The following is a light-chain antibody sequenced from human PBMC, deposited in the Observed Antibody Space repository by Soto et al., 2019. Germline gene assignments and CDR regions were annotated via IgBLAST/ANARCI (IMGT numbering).Light chain of an antibody. CDR1: QSVSSSY. CDR3: QQYGSSSLT. V-gene: IGKV3-20*01. Sequence: EIVLTQSPGTLSLSPGERATLSCRASQSVSSSYLAWYQQKPGQAPRLVIYGASGRATGIPDRFSGSWSGTDFTLTISRLEPEDFAVYYCQQYGSSSLTFGGGTKVEIK. J-gene: IGKJ4*01. CDR2: GAS.